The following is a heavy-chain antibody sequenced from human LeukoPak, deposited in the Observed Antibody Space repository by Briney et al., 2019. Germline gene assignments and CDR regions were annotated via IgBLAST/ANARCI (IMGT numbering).Heavy chain of an antibody. Sequence: GVPLGLSCAASGFIFSNFWLTWVRQAPGKGLEWVATINQDGRTKTYEDSVKGRFTISRDNTKNSLFLQMSSLRAEDTAVYCCARAHNWACDLWGQGTLGTVSS. CDR2: INQDGRTK. CDR1: GFIFSNFW. CDR3: ARAHNWACDL. J-gene: IGHJ4*02. D-gene: IGHD3-16*01. V-gene: IGHV3-7*01.